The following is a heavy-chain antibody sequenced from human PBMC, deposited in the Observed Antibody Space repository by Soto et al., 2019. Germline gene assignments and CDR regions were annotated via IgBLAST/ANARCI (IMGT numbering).Heavy chain of an antibody. V-gene: IGHV3-21*01. Sequence: EVQLVESGGGLVKPGGSLRLSCAASGFIFSDYSRNWVRQAPGKGLEWVSSISSGSGYIYYADSVKGRFTISRDNAKNSLNLQMNSLRAEDTAVYYCARVSDIVSPYYYYGMDVWGQGTTVTVSS. D-gene: IGHD5-12*01. J-gene: IGHJ6*02. CDR3: ARVSDIVSPYYYYGMDV. CDR2: ISSGSGYI. CDR1: GFIFSDYS.